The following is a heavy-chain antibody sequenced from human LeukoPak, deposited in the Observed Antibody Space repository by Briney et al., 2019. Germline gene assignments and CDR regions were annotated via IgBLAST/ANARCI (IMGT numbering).Heavy chain of an antibody. CDR1: GFTFSSYA. J-gene: IGHJ4*02. CDR3: AKDLVEYDSSGYYSY. CDR2: ISGSGGST. D-gene: IGHD3-22*01. V-gene: IGHV3-23*01. Sequence: GGSLRLSCAASGFTFSSYAMSWVRQAPGKGLEWVSAISGSGGSTYYADSVKGRFTISRDNSKNTLYLQMNSLRAEDAAVYYCAKDLVEYDSSGYYSYWGQGTLVTVSS.